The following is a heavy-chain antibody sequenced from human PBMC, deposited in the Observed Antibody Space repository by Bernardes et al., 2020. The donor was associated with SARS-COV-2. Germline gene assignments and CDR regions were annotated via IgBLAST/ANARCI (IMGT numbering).Heavy chain of an antibody. CDR1: GFTFDDYA. CDR2: ISWNSGNI. V-gene: IGHV3-9*01. D-gene: IGHD6-19*01. CDR3: AKDTGSSGWHGLDY. Sequence: GGSLRLSCAASGFTFDDYAMHWVRQAPGKGLEWVSGISWNSGNIGYADSVKGRFTISRDNAKNSLSLQMNSLRAEDTALYYCAKDTGSSGWHGLDYWGQGTPVTVSS. J-gene: IGHJ4*02.